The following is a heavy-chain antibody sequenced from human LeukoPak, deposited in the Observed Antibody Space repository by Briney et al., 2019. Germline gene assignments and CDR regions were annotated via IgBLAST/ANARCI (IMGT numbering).Heavy chain of an antibody. Sequence: SETLSLTCTVSGGSISSYYWSWIRQPAGKGLEWIGRIYTSGSTNYNPSLKSRVTMSVDTSKDQFSLKLSSVSAADTAVYYCARDPVVGPFDLWGRGTLVTVSS. CDR2: IYTSGST. V-gene: IGHV4-4*07. CDR3: ARDPVVGPFDL. J-gene: IGHJ2*01. D-gene: IGHD2-2*01. CDR1: GGSISSYY.